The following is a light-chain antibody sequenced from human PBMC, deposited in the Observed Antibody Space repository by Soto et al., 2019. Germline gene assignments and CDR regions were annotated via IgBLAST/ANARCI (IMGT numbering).Light chain of an antibody. CDR2: DAS. Sequence: DIHMTQSPSTLSASVGERVTITGRASQTISSWLAWYQQKPGKAPKLLIYDASSLESGVPSRFSGSGSGTEFTLTISSLQPDDFATYYCQQYNSYSPLTFGGGTKVDIK. CDR3: QQYNSYSPLT. V-gene: IGKV1-5*01. CDR1: QTISSW. J-gene: IGKJ4*01.